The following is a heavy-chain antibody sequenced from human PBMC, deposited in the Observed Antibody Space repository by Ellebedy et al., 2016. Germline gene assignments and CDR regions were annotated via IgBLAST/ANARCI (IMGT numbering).Heavy chain of an antibody. CDR3: ATIATLDYYDSRGYSY. CDR1: GYTLTELS. V-gene: IGHV1-24*01. Sequence: ASVKVSCKVSGYTLTELSMHWVRQAPGKGLEWMGGFDPEDGETIYAQKFQGRVTMTEDTSTDTAYMELSSLRSEDTAVYYCATIATLDYYDSRGYSYWGQGTLVTVSS. D-gene: IGHD3-22*01. CDR2: FDPEDGET. J-gene: IGHJ4*02.